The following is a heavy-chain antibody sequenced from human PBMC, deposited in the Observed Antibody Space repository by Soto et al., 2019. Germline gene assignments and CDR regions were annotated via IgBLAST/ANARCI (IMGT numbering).Heavy chain of an antibody. CDR2: ISAYNGNT. D-gene: IGHD6-13*01. V-gene: IGHV1-18*01. CDR1: GYTFTSYG. J-gene: IGHJ4*02. Sequence: QVQLVQSGAEVKKPGASVKVSCKASGYTFTSYGISWVRQAPGQGLEWMGWISAYNGNTKYAQKFQGRVTMTTDTSTSTAYMEVRSLRSDDTAVYYYARDAAAGLNDYWGQVTLVTVSS. CDR3: ARDAAAGLNDY.